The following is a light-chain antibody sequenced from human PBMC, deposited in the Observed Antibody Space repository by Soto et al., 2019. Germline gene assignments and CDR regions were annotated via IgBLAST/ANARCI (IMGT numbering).Light chain of an antibody. J-gene: IGKJ1*01. Sequence: EIVLTQSPATLSLSPGERATLCCRASQSVSYHLAWYQQKPGQAPRLLIYDASNRATGIPARFSGSGSGTDFTLTISSLEPEDSAIYYCQQRNNWPPWTFGQGTKVEIK. V-gene: IGKV3-11*01. CDR1: QSVSYH. CDR2: DAS. CDR3: QQRNNWPPWT.